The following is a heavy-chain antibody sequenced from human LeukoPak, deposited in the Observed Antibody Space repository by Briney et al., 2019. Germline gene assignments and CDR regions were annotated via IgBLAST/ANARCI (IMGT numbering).Heavy chain of an antibody. J-gene: IGHJ3*02. Sequence: ASVKVSCKASVYTFTSYYMHWVRQAPGQGLEWMGIISPSGSSATYAQKFQGRVTMTRDMSTTTVYMELSSLRSEDTAVYYCARGSSRSPRDAFDIWGQGTMVSVSS. V-gene: IGHV1-46*01. CDR2: ISPSGSSA. CDR1: VYTFTSYY. CDR3: ARGSSRSPRDAFDI.